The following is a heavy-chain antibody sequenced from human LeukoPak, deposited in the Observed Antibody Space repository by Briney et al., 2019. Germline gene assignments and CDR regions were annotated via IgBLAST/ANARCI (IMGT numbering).Heavy chain of an antibody. Sequence: SVKASCKTSADIFSSYAINWVRQAPGQGLEWMGRIIPLTGVVNYGQKLQTRVTISADKSTSTAYMEVSSLRFEDTAVYFCARERRCSAGSCYAADLDSWGQGTLVTVSS. CDR3: ARERRCSAGSCYAADLDS. V-gene: IGHV1-69*04. D-gene: IGHD2-15*01. J-gene: IGHJ4*02. CDR1: ADIFSSYA. CDR2: IIPLTGVV.